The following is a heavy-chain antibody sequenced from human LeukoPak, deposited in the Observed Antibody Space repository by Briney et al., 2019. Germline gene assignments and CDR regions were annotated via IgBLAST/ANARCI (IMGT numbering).Heavy chain of an antibody. CDR2: IKSKTDGGTT. CDR3: ARDGVLWFGELSHYYYMDV. D-gene: IGHD3-10*01. V-gene: IGHV3-15*01. Sequence: NAGGSLRLSCAASGFSFSNAWMSWVRQAPGKGLEWVGRIKSKTDGGTTDYAAPVKGRFTISRDDSRTTLYLQMNSLRAEDTAVYYCARDGVLWFGELSHYYYMDVWGKGTTVTVSS. J-gene: IGHJ6*03. CDR1: GFSFSNAW.